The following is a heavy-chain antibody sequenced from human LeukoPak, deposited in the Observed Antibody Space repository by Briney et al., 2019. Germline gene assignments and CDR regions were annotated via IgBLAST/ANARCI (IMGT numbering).Heavy chain of an antibody. Sequence: GASVKVSCKASGGTFSSYAISWVRQAPGQGLEWMGGIIPIFGTANYAQKFQGRVTITADKSTSTAYMELSSLRSEDTAVYYCAAGVVVVAATAYNWFDPWGQGTLVTVSS. CDR1: GGTFSSYA. CDR2: IIPIFGTA. V-gene: IGHV1-69*06. D-gene: IGHD2-15*01. CDR3: AAGVVVVAATAYNWFDP. J-gene: IGHJ5*02.